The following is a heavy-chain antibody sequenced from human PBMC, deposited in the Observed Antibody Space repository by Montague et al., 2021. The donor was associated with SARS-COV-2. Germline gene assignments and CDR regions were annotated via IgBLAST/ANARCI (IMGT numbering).Heavy chain of an antibody. J-gene: IGHJ6*02. CDR1: GFTFSSYS. D-gene: IGHD6-13*01. V-gene: IGHV3-23*01. Sequence: SLRLSCAASGFTFSSYSMSWVRQAPGKGLEWVSAITGSGRSTYYADSVKGRFTISRDNSKNTLYLQMNSLRAEDTAVYYCAKDRPEHEDVWYGLGPYYYYYGMDVWGQGTTVTVSS. CDR3: AKDRPEHEDVWYGLGPYYYYYGMDV. CDR2: ITGSGRST.